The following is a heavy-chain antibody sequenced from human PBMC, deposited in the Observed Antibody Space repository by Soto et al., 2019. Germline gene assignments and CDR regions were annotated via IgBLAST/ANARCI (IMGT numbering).Heavy chain of an antibody. CDR3: ATSQNSYDFWSGSYYYYGMDV. CDR2: IIPIFGTA. J-gene: IGHJ6*02. D-gene: IGHD3-3*01. CDR1: GGTFSSYA. Sequence: QVQLVQSGAEVKKPGSSVKVSCKASGGTFSSYAISWVXXXXXQXLEWMGGIIPIFGTANYXXXFQGRVTSTADESTXTAYXXXXXXXXXXXXXXXCATSQNSYDFWSGSYYYYGMDVWGQGTTVTVSS. V-gene: IGHV1-69*01.